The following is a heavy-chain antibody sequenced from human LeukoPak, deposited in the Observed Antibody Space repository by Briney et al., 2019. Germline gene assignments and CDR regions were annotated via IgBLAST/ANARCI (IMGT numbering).Heavy chain of an antibody. D-gene: IGHD1-26*01. Sequence: ASVKVSCKASGYTFTSYYMHWVRQAPGQGLEWMGLINPSGSSTSYAQKFQGRLSLTRDMSTSTDYMELSSLRSEDTAVYYCARDNSVGGTAWWFDPWGQGTLVTVSS. CDR2: INPSGSST. V-gene: IGHV1-46*01. CDR1: GYTFTSYY. J-gene: IGHJ5*02. CDR3: ARDNSVGGTAWWFDP.